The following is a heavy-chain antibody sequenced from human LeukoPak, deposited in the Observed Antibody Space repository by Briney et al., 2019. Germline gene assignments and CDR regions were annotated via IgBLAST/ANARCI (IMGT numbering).Heavy chain of an antibody. V-gene: IGHV3-48*02. Sequence: PGGSLRLSCAASGFTVSSNYMSWVRQAPGKGLEWVSYIRSSGSPIYYADSVKGRFTISRDNAKNSVYLQMNSLRDEDTAVYYCVRDPDALDYWGQGTLVTVSS. CDR3: VRDPDALDY. CDR2: IRSSGSPI. CDR1: GFTVSSNY. J-gene: IGHJ4*02.